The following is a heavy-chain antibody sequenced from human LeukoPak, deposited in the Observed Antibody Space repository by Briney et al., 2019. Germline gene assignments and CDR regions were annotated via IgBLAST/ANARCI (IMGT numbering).Heavy chain of an antibody. Sequence: GASVKVSCKASGYTFTGYYMHWVRRAPGQGLEWMGWMNPNSGNTGYAQKFQGRVTMTRNTSISTAYMELSSLRSEDTAVYYCARALGYCSGGSCSNYYYYGMDVWGQGTTVTVSS. CDR2: MNPNSGNT. CDR3: ARALGYCSGGSCSNYYYYGMDV. J-gene: IGHJ6*02. V-gene: IGHV1-8*02. CDR1: GYTFTGYY. D-gene: IGHD2-15*01.